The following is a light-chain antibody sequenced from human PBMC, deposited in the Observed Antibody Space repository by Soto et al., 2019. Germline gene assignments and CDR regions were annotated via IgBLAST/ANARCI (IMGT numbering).Light chain of an antibody. Sequence: ELVLTQSPGTLSLSPGERATLSCRASQSVSSSYLAWYRQKPGQAPSLLIYGASSRATGIPDRFSGSGSGTDFTLTISRLEPEDFAVYYCQQYGDSIFTFGPGTKVDIK. J-gene: IGKJ3*01. CDR1: QSVSSSY. V-gene: IGKV3-20*01. CDR3: QQYGDSIFT. CDR2: GAS.